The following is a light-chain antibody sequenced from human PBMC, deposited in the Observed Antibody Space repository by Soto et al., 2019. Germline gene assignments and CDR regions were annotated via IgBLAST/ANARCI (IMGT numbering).Light chain of an antibody. CDR3: CSYAGSSTLCV. J-gene: IGLJ1*01. V-gene: IGLV2-23*01. Sequence: QSALTQPASVSGSPGQSITISCTGTSSDVGSYNLVSWYQQHPGKAPKLMIYEGSKRPSGVSNRFSGSKSGNTASLTISGLQAEDEADYYCCSYAGSSTLCVFGIGTKVTVL. CDR1: SSDVGSYNL. CDR2: EGS.